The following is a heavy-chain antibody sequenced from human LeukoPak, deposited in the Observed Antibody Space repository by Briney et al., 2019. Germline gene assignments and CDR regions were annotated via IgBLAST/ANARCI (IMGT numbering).Heavy chain of an antibody. CDR2: IRYDGSNK. CDR3: AKVTPVGIVPAALKDDFDY. Sequence: GGSLRLSCAASGFTFSSYGMHWVRQAPGKGLEWVAFIRYDGSNKYYADSVKGRFTISRDNSKNTLYLQMNSLRAEDTAVYYCAKVTPVGIVPAALKDDFDYWGQGTLVTVSS. V-gene: IGHV3-30*02. CDR1: GFTFSSYG. D-gene: IGHD2-2*01. J-gene: IGHJ4*02.